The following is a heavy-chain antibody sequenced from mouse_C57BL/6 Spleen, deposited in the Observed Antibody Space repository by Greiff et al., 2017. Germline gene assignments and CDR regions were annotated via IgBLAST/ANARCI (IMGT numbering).Heavy chain of an antibody. Sequence: EVKLMESGPELVKPGASVKISCKASGYSFTDYNMNWVKQSNGKSLEWIGVINPNYGTTSYNQKFKGKATLTVDQSSSTAYMQLNSLTSEDSAVYYCAREDYYGSSPRVWGTGTTVTVSS. CDR2: INPNYGTT. V-gene: IGHV1-39*01. CDR1: GYSFTDYN. J-gene: IGHJ1*03. CDR3: AREDYYGSSPRV. D-gene: IGHD1-1*01.